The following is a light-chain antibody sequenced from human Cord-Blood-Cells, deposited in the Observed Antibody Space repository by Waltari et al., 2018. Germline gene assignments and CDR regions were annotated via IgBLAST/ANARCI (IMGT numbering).Light chain of an antibody. CDR2: DVS. CDR1: SSDVGGYKY. V-gene: IGLV2-11*01. CDR3: CSYAGSYVV. Sequence: QSALTQPRSVSGSPGQSVTISCTGTSSDVGGYKYFPWYQPHPGKATNLIIYDVSKRPSGVPDRFSGSNSGNTASLTISGLQAEDEADYYCCSYAGSYVVFGGGTKLTVL. J-gene: IGLJ2*01.